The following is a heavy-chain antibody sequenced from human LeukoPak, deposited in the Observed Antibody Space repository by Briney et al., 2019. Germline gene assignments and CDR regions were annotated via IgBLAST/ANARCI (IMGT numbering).Heavy chain of an antibody. CDR2: IYYSGST. D-gene: IGHD3-22*01. Sequence: SETLSLTCTVSGGFISSYYWSWIRQPPGKGLEWIGYIYYSGSTNYNPSLKSRVTISVDTSKSQFSLKLSSVTAADTAVYYCARGNYYDSSGYYSRSYNWFDPWGQGTLVTVSS. CDR1: GGFISSYY. CDR3: ARGNYYDSSGYYSRSYNWFDP. V-gene: IGHV4-59*01. J-gene: IGHJ5*02.